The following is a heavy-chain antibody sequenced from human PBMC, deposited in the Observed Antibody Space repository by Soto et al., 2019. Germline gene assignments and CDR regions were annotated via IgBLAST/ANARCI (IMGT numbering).Heavy chain of an antibody. V-gene: IGHV4-59*01. CDR2: VYYRGST. Sequence: QVQLQESGPGLVKPLETVFLTCTVSGGSLIDDYWNWIRQPPGKGLEWFGYVYYRGSTNYNPSLKSRVTLSVDRSKNQFSLKLSSVTAADTAVYYCARGNDWKSSTFDIWGHGTMVSVSS. CDR1: GGSLIDDY. CDR3: ARGNDWKSSTFDI. D-gene: IGHD2-21*01. J-gene: IGHJ3*02.